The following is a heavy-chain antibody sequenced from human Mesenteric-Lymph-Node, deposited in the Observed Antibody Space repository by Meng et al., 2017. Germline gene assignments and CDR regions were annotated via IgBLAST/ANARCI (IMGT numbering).Heavy chain of an antibody. CDR2: INTDGSSS. J-gene: IGHJ4*02. CDR3: TRAGSYRHDY. CDR1: GFTFSSYW. V-gene: IGHV3-74*01. D-gene: IGHD3-16*01. Sequence: VQLVESGGDLVQPGGFLRLFCAGSGFTFSSYWMHWVRQAPGKGLVWISRINTDGSSSSYADSVMGRFTISRDNAKNTLYLQLNSLRVEDTAIYYCTRAGSYRHDYWGQGTLVTVSS.